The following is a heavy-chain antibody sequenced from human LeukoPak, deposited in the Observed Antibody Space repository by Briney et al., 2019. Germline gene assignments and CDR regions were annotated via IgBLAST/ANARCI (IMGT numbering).Heavy chain of an antibody. CDR3: ARARGVRDYYFDY. Sequence: SVKVSCKASGGTFASYAISWVRQAPGQGLEWMGGIIPIFGTANYAQKFQGRVTITADESTSTAYMELSSLRSEDTAVYYCARARGVRDYYFDYWGQGTLVTVSS. D-gene: IGHD3-10*01. CDR2: IIPIFGTA. CDR1: GGTFASYA. J-gene: IGHJ4*02. V-gene: IGHV1-69*01.